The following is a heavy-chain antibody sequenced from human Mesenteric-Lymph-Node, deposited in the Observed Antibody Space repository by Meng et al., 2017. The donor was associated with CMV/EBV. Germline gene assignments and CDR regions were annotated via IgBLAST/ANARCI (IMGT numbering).Heavy chain of an antibody. CDR3: ARGEVRAFDI. Sequence: GSLRLSCTVSGDSISTSSYYWGWIRQPPGKGLEWIGSIYFTGSTFYNSSLKSRVTISVDTSNDQFSLKLSSVTAADTAVYYCARGEVRAFDIWGQGTMVTVSS. V-gene: IGHV4-39*07. CDR1: GDSISTSSYY. J-gene: IGHJ3*02. D-gene: IGHD4/OR15-4a*01. CDR2: IYFTGST.